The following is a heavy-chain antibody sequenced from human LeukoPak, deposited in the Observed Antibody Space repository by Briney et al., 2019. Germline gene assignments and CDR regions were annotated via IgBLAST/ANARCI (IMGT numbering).Heavy chain of an antibody. D-gene: IGHD5-18*01. J-gene: IGHJ4*02. CDR3: AREGYNYRLSYSYHFDY. Sequence: PGGSLRLSCVASGFTFRSYWMTWVRQAPGKGLEWVANIKQNGHEESYIDSVKGRFTISRDDAENSLYLQMNSLRAEDTAVYYCAREGYNYRLSYSYHFDYWGQGVLVTVSA. CDR2: IKQNGHEE. CDR1: GFTFRSYW. V-gene: IGHV3-7*01.